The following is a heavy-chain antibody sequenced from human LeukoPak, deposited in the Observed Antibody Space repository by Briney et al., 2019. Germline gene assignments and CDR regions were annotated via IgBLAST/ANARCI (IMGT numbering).Heavy chain of an antibody. CDR1: GGTLSSYA. CDR2: IIPILGIA. J-gene: IGHJ5*02. CDR3: AREGYYDSSGS. V-gene: IGHV1-69*04. Sequence: ASVKVSCKASGGTLSSYAISWVRQAPGQGLEWMGRIIPILGIANYAQKFQGRVTITADKSTSTAYMELSSLRSEDTAVYYCAREGYYDSSGSWGQGTLVTVSS. D-gene: IGHD3-22*01.